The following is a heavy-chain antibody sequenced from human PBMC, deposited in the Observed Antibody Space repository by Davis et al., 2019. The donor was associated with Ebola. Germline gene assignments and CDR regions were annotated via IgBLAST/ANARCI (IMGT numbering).Heavy chain of an antibody. D-gene: IGHD6-13*01. Sequence: ASVKVSCKASGYTFTSYGISWVRQAPGQGLEWMGWISAYNGNTNYAQKLQGRVTMTTDTSTSTAYMELRSLRSDDTAVYYCARDRGSSSWYDPWLYYYYMDVWGKGTTVTVSS. J-gene: IGHJ6*03. CDR2: ISAYNGNT. CDR1: GYTFTSYG. V-gene: IGHV1-18*04. CDR3: ARDRGSSSWYDPWLYYYYMDV.